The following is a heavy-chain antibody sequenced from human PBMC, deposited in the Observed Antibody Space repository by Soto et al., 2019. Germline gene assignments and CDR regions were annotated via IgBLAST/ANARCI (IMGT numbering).Heavy chain of an antibody. CDR2: FIPVYRTL. CDR1: GGGLGKSA. Sequence: SVQGSCKASGGGLGKSAINLVRQTPGQGLEWLGGFIPVYRTLNYAQKFQGRVTITADESTGTAHMELSSLRSDDTAVYSCARGRRYGGYDYWGQGTMVTVSS. J-gene: IGHJ4*02. D-gene: IGHD5-12*01. CDR3: ARGRRYGGYDY. V-gene: IGHV1-69*13.